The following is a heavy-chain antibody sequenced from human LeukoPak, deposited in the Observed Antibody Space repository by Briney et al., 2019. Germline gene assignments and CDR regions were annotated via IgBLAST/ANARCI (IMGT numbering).Heavy chain of an antibody. CDR2: MNPNSGNT. J-gene: IGHJ6*03. V-gene: IGHV1-8*01. CDR3: ARGRYYGSGSYYYYMDV. D-gene: IGHD3-10*01. Sequence: GASVKVSCKASGYTFTSYDINWVRQATGQGLEWMGWMNPNSGNTGYAQKFQGRVTMTRNTSISTAYMELSSLRSEDTAVYYWARGRYYGSGSYYYYMDVWGKGTTVTVSS. CDR1: GYTFTSYD.